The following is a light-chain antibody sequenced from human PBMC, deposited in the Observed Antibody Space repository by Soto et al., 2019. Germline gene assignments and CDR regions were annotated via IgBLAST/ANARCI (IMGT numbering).Light chain of an antibody. CDR3: QQYNSYWT. CDR2: DAS. CDR1: QSISLS. Sequence: DIRMTQSPSTLSAFVGDRVTITCRASQSISLSLSWYQQKPGKAPDLLISDASNLERRVPSRFSGSGSGTEFTLTISILQPDDFATYYCQQYNSYWTFGPGTKVDIK. V-gene: IGKV1-5*01. J-gene: IGKJ1*01.